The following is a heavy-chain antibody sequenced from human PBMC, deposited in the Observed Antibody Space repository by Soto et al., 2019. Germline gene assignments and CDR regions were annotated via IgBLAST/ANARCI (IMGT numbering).Heavy chain of an antibody. CDR1: GGSISSYY. V-gene: IGHV4-59*08. CDR3: ASGRRITIFGVVNNDAFDI. J-gene: IGHJ3*02. Sequence: SETLSLTCTVSGGSISSYYWSWIRQPPGKGLEWIGYISYSGSTNYNPSLKSRVTISVDTSKNQFSLKLSSVTAADTAVYYCASGRRITIFGVVNNDAFDIWGQGTMVTVSS. CDR2: ISYSGST. D-gene: IGHD3-3*01.